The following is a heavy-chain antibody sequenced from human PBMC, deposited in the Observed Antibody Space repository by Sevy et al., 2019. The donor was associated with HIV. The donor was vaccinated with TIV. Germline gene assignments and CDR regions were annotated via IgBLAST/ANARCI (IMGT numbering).Heavy chain of an antibody. Sequence: ASVKVSCKASGYTFTSYGISWVRQAPGQGLEWMGWISAYNGNTNYAQKLQGRVTMTTETSTSTAYMELRSLRSDDTAVYYCAGDIGIDFWRGSEVIYYYYHMDFWGKGTTVTVAS. V-gene: IGHV1-18*01. CDR2: ISAYNGNT. D-gene: IGHD3-3*01. CDR1: GYTFTSYG. CDR3: AGDIGIDFWRGSEVIYYYYHMDF. J-gene: IGHJ6*03.